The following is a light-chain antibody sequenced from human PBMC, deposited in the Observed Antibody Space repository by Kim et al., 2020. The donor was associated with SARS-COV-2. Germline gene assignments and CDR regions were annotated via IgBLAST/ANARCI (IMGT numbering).Light chain of an antibody. J-gene: IGLJ2*01. CDR2: DVS. CDR1: SIDVGSYNY. CDR3: SSYTTSTTLI. V-gene: IGLV2-14*03. Sequence: ITLSCTGTSIDVGSYNYVSLYQQHPGKAPKLMIYDVSNRPSGVSNRFSGSKSGKTASLTISGLQPEDEADYYCSSYTTSTTLIFGGGTQLTVL.